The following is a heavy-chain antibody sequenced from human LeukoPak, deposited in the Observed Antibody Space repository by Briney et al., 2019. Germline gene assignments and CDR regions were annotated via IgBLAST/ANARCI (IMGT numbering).Heavy chain of an antibody. CDR1: GYTFTSYD. V-gene: IGHV1-8*01. CDR3: ARSGSYSDWFDP. Sequence: GASVKVSCKASGYTFTSYDINWVRQATGQGLEWMGWMNPNSGNTGYAQKLQGRVTMTTDTSTSTAYMELRSLRSDDTAVYYCARSGSYSDWFDPWGQGTLVTVSS. D-gene: IGHD1-26*01. J-gene: IGHJ5*02. CDR2: MNPNSGNT.